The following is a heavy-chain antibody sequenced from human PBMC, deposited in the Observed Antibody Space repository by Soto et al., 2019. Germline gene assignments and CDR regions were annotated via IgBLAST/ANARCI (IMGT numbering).Heavy chain of an antibody. J-gene: IGHJ6*03. V-gene: IGHV4-34*01. CDR3: ARGKFGFSYYYYSYLDV. CDR1: DGAFSDYY. Sequence: QVQLHQWGAGLLKPSETLSLTCAVYDGAFSDYYWTWIRQSPVKGLEWIGGINHSESTSYKSSLKSRVTISIDTYKNQSSLKLTSVTASDTAVYYCARGKFGFSYYYYSYLDVWGKGTTVTVSS. D-gene: IGHD2-21*01. CDR2: INHSEST.